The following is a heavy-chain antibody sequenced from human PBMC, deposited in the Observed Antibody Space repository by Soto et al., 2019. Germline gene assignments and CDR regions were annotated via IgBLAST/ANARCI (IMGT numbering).Heavy chain of an antibody. J-gene: IGHJ6*02. V-gene: IGHV4-39*01. CDR2: IYYSGST. Sequence: SETLSLTCTVSGGSISSSSYYWGWIRQPPGKGLEWIGSIYYSGSTYYNPSLKSRVTISVDTSRNQFSLKLSSVTAADTAVYYCARQIDYSNYPPLWYYYYGMDVWGQGTTVTVSS. CDR1: GGSISSSSYY. D-gene: IGHD4-4*01. CDR3: ARQIDYSNYPPLWYYYYGMDV.